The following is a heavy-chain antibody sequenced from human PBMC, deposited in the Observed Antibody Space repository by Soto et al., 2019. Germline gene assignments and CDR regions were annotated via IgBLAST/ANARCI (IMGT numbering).Heavy chain of an antibody. CDR2: INSDGSST. D-gene: IGHD2-2*01. CDR3: ARVVNCSSTSCRYYFDY. CDR1: GFTFSSYW. V-gene: IGHV3-74*01. J-gene: IGHJ4*02. Sequence: GGSLRLSCAASGFTFSSYWMHWVRQAPGKGLVWVSRINSDGSSTSYADSVKGRFTISRDNAKNTLYLQMNSLRAEDTAVYYCARVVNCSSTSCRYYFDYWGQGTLVTVSS.